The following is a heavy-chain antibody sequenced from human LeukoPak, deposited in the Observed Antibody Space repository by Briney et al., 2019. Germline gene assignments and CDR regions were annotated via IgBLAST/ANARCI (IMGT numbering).Heavy chain of an antibody. Sequence: SETLSLTCTVSGDSISSHYWSWIRQPPGKGLEWIGYIYTSGGTNYIPSLKGRVTISIDTSKNQFSLELSSVTAADSAVYYCARLTRLSTSPDRYYLDYWGQGTLVTVSS. CDR3: ARLTRLSTSPDRYYLDY. D-gene: IGHD6-6*01. CDR2: IYTSGGT. V-gene: IGHV4-4*09. J-gene: IGHJ4*02. CDR1: GDSISSHY.